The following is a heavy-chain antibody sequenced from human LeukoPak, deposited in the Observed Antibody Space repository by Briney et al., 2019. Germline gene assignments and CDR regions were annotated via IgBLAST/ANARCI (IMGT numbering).Heavy chain of an antibody. Sequence: GASVKVSCKVSGYTLTELSMNWVRQAPGKGLEWMGGFDPEDGETIYAQKFQGRVTMTEDTSTDTAYMELSSLRSEDTAVYYCARAPDDWERLYYFDYWGRGPLVTVSS. CDR1: GYTLTELS. D-gene: IGHD1-26*01. CDR2: FDPEDGET. V-gene: IGHV1-24*01. J-gene: IGHJ4*02. CDR3: ARAPDDWERLYYFDY.